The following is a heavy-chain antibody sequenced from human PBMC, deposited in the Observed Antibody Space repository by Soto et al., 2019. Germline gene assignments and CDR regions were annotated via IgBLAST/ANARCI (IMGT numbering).Heavy chain of an antibody. CDR3: AQDRHPDGSWTFDF. CDR2: INQPGKQT. V-gene: IGHV3-23*03. J-gene: IGHJ4*02. Sequence: EVQLLESGGHLVQPGGSLRLSSAASGFIFSTYTMNWVRQVSGKGLEWVSGINQPGKQTWYADYVKGRFTISRDNTKIFLFLQMKSLIVEDRAVDYCAQDRHPDGSWTFDFWGQGAPVTVSS. D-gene: IGHD3-22*01. CDR1: GFIFSTYT.